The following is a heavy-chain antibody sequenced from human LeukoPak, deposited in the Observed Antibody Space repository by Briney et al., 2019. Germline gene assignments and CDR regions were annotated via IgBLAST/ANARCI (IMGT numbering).Heavy chain of an antibody. V-gene: IGHV3-66*01. J-gene: IGHJ3*02. Sequence: PGGSLRLSCAASGFTLSSYAMNWVRQAPGKGLEWVSVIYTGGGIYYADSVKGRLTISRDNSKDTLYLQMSSLRAEHTTVYYCVKSAGFDWLSPLDAFDIWGQGTMVTVSS. CDR3: VKSAGFDWLSPLDAFDI. CDR2: IYTGGGI. CDR1: GFTLSSYA. D-gene: IGHD3-9*01.